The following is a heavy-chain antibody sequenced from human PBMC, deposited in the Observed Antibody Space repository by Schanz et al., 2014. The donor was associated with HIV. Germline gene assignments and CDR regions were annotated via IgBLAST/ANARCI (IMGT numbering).Heavy chain of an antibody. V-gene: IGHV1-18*01. CDR2: ISAYNGNT. J-gene: IGHJ4*02. CDR3: ARTRGIGVDGFDY. Sequence: QVQLVQSGAEVKKPGASVKVSCKASGYTFTNYGISWVRQAPGQGLEWMGWISAYNGNTNYAQKLQGRVTMTTDTSISTAYMELSGLTSDDTAVYSCARTRGIGVDGFDYWGQGTLVTVSS. D-gene: IGHD5-12*01. CDR1: GYTFTNYG.